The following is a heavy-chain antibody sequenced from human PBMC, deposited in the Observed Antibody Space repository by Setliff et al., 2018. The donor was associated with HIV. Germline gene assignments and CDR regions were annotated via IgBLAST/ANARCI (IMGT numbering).Heavy chain of an antibody. Sequence: SETLSLTCTVSGDSATNSRYYWAWIRQPPGKGLEYIGSIHYDERTYYNPSLKSRVTRSLDTSKNRFSLNLTSVTAADTAVYYCAKTSIPMPRSGTRLESWGPGRLVTVSS. CDR2: IHYDERT. D-gene: IGHD6-6*01. CDR3: AKTSIPMPRSGTRLES. CDR1: GDSATNSRYY. J-gene: IGHJ4*02. V-gene: IGHV4-39*01.